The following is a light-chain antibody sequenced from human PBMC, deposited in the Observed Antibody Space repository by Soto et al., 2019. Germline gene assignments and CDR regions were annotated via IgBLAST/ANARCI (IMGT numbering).Light chain of an antibody. CDR3: QQRSNWPPEFT. CDR2: DAC. J-gene: IGKJ3*01. CDR1: PSVSSY. Sequence: EIVLTQSPATLSLSPGERATLSCRASPSVSSYLAWYQQKPGQAPRLLIYDACNRATGIPARFSGSGSGTDFTLTISSLEPEDCAVYYCQQRSNWPPEFTFGPGTKVDIK. V-gene: IGKV3-11*01.